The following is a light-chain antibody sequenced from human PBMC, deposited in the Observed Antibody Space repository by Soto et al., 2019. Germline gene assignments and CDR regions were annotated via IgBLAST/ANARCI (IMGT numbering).Light chain of an antibody. V-gene: IGKV3-20*01. CDR1: QSISSSY. J-gene: IGKJ1*01. Sequence: EIVLTQSPGTLSLSPGERATLSCRTSQSISSSYLAWSQQKPGQAPRLLISATSSRATGVPDRFSGSGSGTDFTLTISRLEPEDSTVYYCNQYVTSPPSWAFGQGTKVEIK. CDR3: NQYVTSPPSWA. CDR2: ATS.